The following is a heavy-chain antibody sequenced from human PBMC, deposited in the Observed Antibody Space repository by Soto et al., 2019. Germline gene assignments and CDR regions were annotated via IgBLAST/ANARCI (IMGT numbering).Heavy chain of an antibody. Sequence: GGSLRLSCVASGFTFRDYGMHWVRQAPGKGLEWVAGISHHGLKEHYADSVKGRFTISRDNSKKTVYLQLNSLRGDDTAVYYCAKDWVGGSNKYYFEYWGQGALVTVSS. CDR3: AKDWVGGSNKYYFEY. V-gene: IGHV3-30*18. J-gene: IGHJ4*02. CDR1: GFTFRDYG. D-gene: IGHD1-26*01. CDR2: ISHHGLKE.